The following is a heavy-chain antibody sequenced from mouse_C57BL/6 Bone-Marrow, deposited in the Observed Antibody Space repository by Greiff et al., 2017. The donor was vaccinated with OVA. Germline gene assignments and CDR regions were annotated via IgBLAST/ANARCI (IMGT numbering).Heavy chain of an antibody. Sequence: VQLQQPGAELVKPGASVKLSCKASGYTFTSYWMHWVKQRPGRGLEWIGRIDTNSGGTKYNVKFKSKATLTVDKPSRTAYMQLSSLTSEDSAVYYCARPSYYGSSYLSAMDYWGQGTSVTVSS. V-gene: IGHV1-72*01. J-gene: IGHJ4*01. CDR3: ARPSYYGSSYLSAMDY. CDR1: GYTFTSYW. D-gene: IGHD1-1*01. CDR2: IDTNSGGT.